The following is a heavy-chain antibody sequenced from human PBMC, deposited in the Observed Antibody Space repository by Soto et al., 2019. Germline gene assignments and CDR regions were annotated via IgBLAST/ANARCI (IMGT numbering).Heavy chain of an antibody. Sequence: PSETLSLTCTVSGGSISSYYWSWIRQPPGKGLEWIGYIYYSGSTNYNPSLKSRVTISVDTSKNQFSLKLSSVTAADTAVYYCARHPKYRWFGELRTTYYFDYWGQGTLVTVSS. V-gene: IGHV4-59*08. CDR2: IYYSGST. J-gene: IGHJ4*02. CDR1: GGSISSYY. D-gene: IGHD3-10*01. CDR3: ARHPKYRWFGELRTTYYFDY.